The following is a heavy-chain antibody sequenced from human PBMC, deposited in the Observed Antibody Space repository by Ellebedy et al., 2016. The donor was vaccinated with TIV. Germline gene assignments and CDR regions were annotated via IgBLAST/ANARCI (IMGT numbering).Heavy chain of an antibody. J-gene: IGHJ4*02. CDR3: ARRGLLTLAH. D-gene: IGHD3-10*01. CDR2: IYHSGST. CDR1: GYSISSGYY. Sequence: SETLSLTCTVSGYSISSGYYWGWIRQPPGKGLEWTGSIYHSGSTYYNPSLKSRVTISVDTSKNQFSLKLSSVTAADTAVYYCARRGLLTLAHWGQGTLVTVSS. V-gene: IGHV4-38-2*02.